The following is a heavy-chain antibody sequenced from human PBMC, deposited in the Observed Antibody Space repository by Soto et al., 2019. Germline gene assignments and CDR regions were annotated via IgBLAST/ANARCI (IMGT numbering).Heavy chain of an antibody. CDR1: GFTFSNSG. D-gene: IGHD3-3*01. V-gene: IGHV3-30*03. CDR3: VRFFDYYGMDV. J-gene: IGHJ6*02. Sequence: QAHLVESGGGVVQPGGSLRLSCAGSGFTFSNSGMHWVRQAPGKGLEWVAVLAYDGSEKYYADSVKGRFTISRDNSKNTLYLQMNSLRVEDTAVYYCVRFFDYYGMDVWGQGTTVTVSS. CDR2: LAYDGSEK.